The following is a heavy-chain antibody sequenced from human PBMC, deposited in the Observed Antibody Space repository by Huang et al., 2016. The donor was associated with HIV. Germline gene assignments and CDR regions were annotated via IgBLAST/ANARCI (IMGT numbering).Heavy chain of an antibody. CDR3: ARDGADMYFDL. CDR1: GGTFSKKS. J-gene: IGHJ2*01. D-gene: IGHD2-15*01. V-gene: IGHV1-69*01. CDR2: ISPSFGTP. Sequence: QVHLVHSGAEVKKPGSSVRVSCTASGGTFSKKSITWVRLAPGQGPEWMGGISPSFGTPHYAQRFQGRVTISADESTSTAYMELSSLTTDDTAVYYCARDGADMYFDLWGRGTLVTVSA.